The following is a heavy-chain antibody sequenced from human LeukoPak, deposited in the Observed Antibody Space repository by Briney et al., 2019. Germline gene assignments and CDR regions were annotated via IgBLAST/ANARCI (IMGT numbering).Heavy chain of an antibody. CDR3: ARVTYGSGTYGAFDY. D-gene: IGHD3-10*01. CDR1: GFTFSSYG. CDR2: ISGSGGST. V-gene: IGHV3-23*01. J-gene: IGHJ4*02. Sequence: GGTLRLSCAASGFTFSSYGMSWVRQAPGKGLEWVSAISGSGGSTYYADSVKGRFTISRDNSKNTLYLQMNSLRAEDTAVYYCARVTYGSGTYGAFDYWGQGTLVTVSS.